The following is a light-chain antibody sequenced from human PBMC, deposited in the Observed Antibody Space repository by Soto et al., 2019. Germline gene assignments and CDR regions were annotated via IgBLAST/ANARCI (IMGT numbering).Light chain of an antibody. CDR1: SSNIGTNT. CDR3: AAWDDSLNGWV. Sequence: QPVLTQPPSASGTPGQRVTISCSGSSSNIGTNTVNWYQQLPGTAPKLLIYDNNHRPSGVPDRFSGSKSGTSASLAISGLQSEAEADYYCAAWDDSLNGWVFGGGTKLTVL. J-gene: IGLJ3*02. V-gene: IGLV1-44*01. CDR2: DNN.